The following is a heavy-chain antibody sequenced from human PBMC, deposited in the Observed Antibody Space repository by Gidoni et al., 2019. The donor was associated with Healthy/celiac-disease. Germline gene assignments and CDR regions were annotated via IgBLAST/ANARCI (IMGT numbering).Heavy chain of an antibody. CDR2: IYHSGST. J-gene: IGHJ4*02. Sequence: QVQLQESGPGLVKPSGTLSLTCAVSGGSISSSNWWSWVRQPPGKGLEWIGEIYHSGSTNYNPALKSRVTISVDKSKNQFSLKLSSVTAADTAVYYCARRGRGYSGYARGYYFDYWGQGTLVTVSS. D-gene: IGHD5-12*01. V-gene: IGHV4-4*02. CDR1: GGSISSSNW. CDR3: ARRGRGYSGYARGYYFDY.